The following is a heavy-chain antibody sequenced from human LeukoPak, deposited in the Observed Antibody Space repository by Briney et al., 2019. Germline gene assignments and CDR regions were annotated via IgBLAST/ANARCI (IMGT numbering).Heavy chain of an antibody. J-gene: IGHJ4*02. CDR3: AREPAYSGYFDY. CDR2: IYSGGST. Sequence: GGSLRLSGAASGFTFSSNYMSWVRQAPGKGLEWVSVIYSGGSTYYADSVKGRFTISRDNSKNTLYLQMNSLRAEDTAVYYCAREPAYSGYFDYWGQGTLVTVSS. CDR1: GFTFSSNY. D-gene: IGHD5-12*01. V-gene: IGHV3-53*01.